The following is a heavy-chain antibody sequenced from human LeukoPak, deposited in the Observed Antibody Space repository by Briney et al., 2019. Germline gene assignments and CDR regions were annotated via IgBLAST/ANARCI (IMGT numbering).Heavy chain of an antibody. CDR3: AKGDDYDFWSGYPPAWWYFDL. Sequence: PGGSLRLSCAASGFTVSSNYMSWVRQAPGKGLEWVSVIYSGGSTYYADSVKGRFTISRDNSKNTLYLQMNSLRAEDTAVYYCAKGDDYDFWSGYPPAWWYFDLWGRGTLVTVSS. CDR1: GFTVSSNY. CDR2: IYSGGST. V-gene: IGHV3-53*01. D-gene: IGHD3-3*01. J-gene: IGHJ2*01.